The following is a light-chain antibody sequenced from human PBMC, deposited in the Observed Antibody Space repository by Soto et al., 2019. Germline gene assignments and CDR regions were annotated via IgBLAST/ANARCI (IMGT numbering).Light chain of an antibody. CDR1: QSIYKW. V-gene: IGKV1-12*01. CDR2: AAS. J-gene: IGKJ4*01. Sequence: DIPMTQSPSSVSASIGDRVTISCRASQSIYKWLVWYQQKPGKAPKLLIYAASSLQSGVPSRFSGSGYGTDFTLTISILQPEDSATYYCQQADSFPLSFSGGTKVEI. CDR3: QQADSFPLS.